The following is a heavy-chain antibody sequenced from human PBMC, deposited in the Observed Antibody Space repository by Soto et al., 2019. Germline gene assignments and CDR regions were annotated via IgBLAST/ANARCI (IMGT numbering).Heavy chain of an antibody. CDR3: AKEGDCSSTSCYSYGMDV. V-gene: IGHV3-30*18. CDR2: ISYDGSNK. D-gene: IGHD2-2*01. Sequence: QVQLVESGGGVVQPGRSLRLSCAASGFTFSSYGRHWVRQAPGKVLEWVAVISYDGSNKYYADSVKGRFTISRDNSKNTLYLQMNSLRAEDTAVYYCAKEGDCSSTSCYSYGMDVWGQGTTVTVSS. J-gene: IGHJ6*02. CDR1: GFTFSSYG.